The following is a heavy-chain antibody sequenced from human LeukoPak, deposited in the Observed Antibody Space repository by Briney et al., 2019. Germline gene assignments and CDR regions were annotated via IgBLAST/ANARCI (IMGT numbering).Heavy chain of an antibody. CDR1: GFIFSQYS. J-gene: IGHJ5*02. CDR2: IRSSSET. CDR3: ARDAGNSGYGCDL. Sequence: GGSLRLSCAASGFIFSQYSMNWVRQAPGKGLEWVSHIRSSSETFYADSVKGRFTISRDNARNSLYLRMNNLRGEDTAIYYCARDAGNSGYGCDLWGQGTLVTVSS. D-gene: IGHD5-12*01. V-gene: IGHV3-48*01.